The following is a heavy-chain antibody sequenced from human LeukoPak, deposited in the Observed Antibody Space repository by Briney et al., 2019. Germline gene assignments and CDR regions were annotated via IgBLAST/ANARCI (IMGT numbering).Heavy chain of an antibody. CDR2: ISSSSYI. V-gene: IGHV3-21*01. D-gene: IGHD2-15*01. CDR1: GFTFSSYS. Sequence: GGSLRLSCAASGFTFSSYSMNWVRQAPGKGLEWVSSISSSSYIYYADSVKGRFTISRDNAKNSLYLQMNSLRAEDTAVYYCARDRVKGYCSGGSCRVGPDYYYYYYGMDVWGQGTTVTVSS. J-gene: IGHJ6*02. CDR3: ARDRVKGYCSGGSCRVGPDYYYYYYGMDV.